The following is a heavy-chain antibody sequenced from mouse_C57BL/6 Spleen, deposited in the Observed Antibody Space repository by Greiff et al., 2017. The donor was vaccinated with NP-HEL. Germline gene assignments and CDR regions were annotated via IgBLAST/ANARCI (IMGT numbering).Heavy chain of an antibody. D-gene: IGHD1-1*01. Sequence: QVQLQQPGAELVMPGASVKLSCKASGYTFTSYWMHWVKQRPGQGLEWIGEIDPSDSYPNYNQKFKGKSTLTVDKSSSTAYMQLSSLTSEDSAVYACARVTTVVAYYFDYWGQGTTLTVSS. CDR1: GYTFTSYW. V-gene: IGHV1-69*01. CDR3: ARVTTVVAYYFDY. J-gene: IGHJ2*01. CDR2: IDPSDSYP.